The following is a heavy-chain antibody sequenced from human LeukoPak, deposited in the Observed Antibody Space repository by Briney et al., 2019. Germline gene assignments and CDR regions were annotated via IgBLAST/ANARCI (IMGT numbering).Heavy chain of an antibody. Sequence: KSSETLSLTCAVYGGSFSGYYWSWIRQPPGKGLEWIGEINHSGSTNYNPSLKSRVTISVDTSKNQFSLKLSSVTAADTAVYYCARDPGDGYGEYYYYYYMDVWGKGTTVTVSS. CDR2: INHSGST. D-gene: IGHD4-17*01. J-gene: IGHJ6*03. CDR1: GGSFSGYY. CDR3: ARDPGDGYGEYYYYYYMDV. V-gene: IGHV4-34*01.